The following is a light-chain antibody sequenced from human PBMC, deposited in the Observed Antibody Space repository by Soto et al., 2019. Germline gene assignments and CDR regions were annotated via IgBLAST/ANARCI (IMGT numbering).Light chain of an antibody. CDR3: LQYDNYSWT. J-gene: IGKJ1*01. CDR2: SAS. V-gene: IGKV1D-13*01. Sequence: AIQLTQSPSSLSASVGDRVTMTCRASLGISSAVAWYQQKPGKAPKLLVYSASTLQSGVPSRFSGSGSGTHFTLTISSLHPEDFATYYCLQYDNYSWTFGQGTKVEIK. CDR1: LGISSA.